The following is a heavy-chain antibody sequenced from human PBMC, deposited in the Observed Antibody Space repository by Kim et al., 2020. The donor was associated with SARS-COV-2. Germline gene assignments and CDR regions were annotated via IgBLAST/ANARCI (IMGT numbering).Heavy chain of an antibody. V-gene: IGHV1-69*04. CDR3: ARGARRIDYYDSSGYYLRFPGGDL. CDR1: GGTFSSYA. D-gene: IGHD3-22*01. J-gene: IGHJ2*01. CDR2: IIPILRIV. Sequence: SVKVSCKASGGTFSSYAINWVRQAPGQGLEWMGRIIPILRIVNYAQKFQGRVTITADKSTSTAYMELSSLRSDDTAVYYCARGARRIDYYDSSGYYLRFPGGDLWGRGTLVTVSS.